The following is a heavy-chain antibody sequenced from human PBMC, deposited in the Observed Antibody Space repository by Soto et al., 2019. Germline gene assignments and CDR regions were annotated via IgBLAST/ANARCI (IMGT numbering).Heavy chain of an antibody. CDR1: GFTFSSYE. J-gene: IGHJ4*02. Sequence: GGSLRLSCAASGFTFSSYEMNWVRQAPGKGLEWVSYISSSGSTIYYADSVKGRFTISRDNAKNSLYLQMNSLRAEDTAVYYCARDGDGGIQLWPYFDYWGQGTLVTVSS. CDR2: ISSSGSTI. V-gene: IGHV3-48*03. CDR3: ARDGDGGIQLWPYFDY. D-gene: IGHD5-18*01.